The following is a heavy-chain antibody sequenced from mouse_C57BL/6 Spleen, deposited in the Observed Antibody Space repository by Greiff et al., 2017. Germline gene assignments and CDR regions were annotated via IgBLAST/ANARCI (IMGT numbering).Heavy chain of an antibody. J-gene: IGHJ1*03. CDR2: IFPGSGST. CDR1: GYTFTDYY. Sequence: VMLVESGPELVKPGASVKISCKASGYTFTDYYINWVKQRPGQGLEWIGWIFPGSGSTYYNEKFKGKATLTVDKSSSTAYMLLSSLTSEDSAVYFCARSDYYYSSSYDWYFDVWGTGTTVTVSS. D-gene: IGHD1-1*01. V-gene: IGHV1-75*01. CDR3: ARSDYYYSSSYDWYFDV.